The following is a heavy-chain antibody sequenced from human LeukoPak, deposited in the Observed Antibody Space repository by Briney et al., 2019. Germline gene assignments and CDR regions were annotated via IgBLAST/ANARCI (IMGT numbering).Heavy chain of an antibody. CDR2: IIPIFGTA. V-gene: IGHV1-69*13. J-gene: IGHJ4*02. Sequence: AASVKVSCKASGGTFSSYAISWVRQAPRQGLEWMGGIIPIFGTANYAQKFQGRVTITADESTSTAYMELSSLRSEDTAVYYCARRDSGSYVDYWGQGTLVTVSS. CDR1: GGTFSSYA. D-gene: IGHD1-26*01. CDR3: ARRDSGSYVDY.